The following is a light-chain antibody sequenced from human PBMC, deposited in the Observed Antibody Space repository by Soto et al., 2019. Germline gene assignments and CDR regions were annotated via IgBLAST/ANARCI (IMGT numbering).Light chain of an antibody. CDR3: QPYTGPPTT. CDR2: DSS. V-gene: IGKV3-11*01. CDR1: QSVGGY. J-gene: IGKJ5*01. Sequence: DIVLTQSPAILSLSPGDSATLSCRASQSVGGYLLWFQQKPGQPPRLLIYDSSHRASGTTARFSGSGSGTDFTLTITRLEPEDSAVYFCQPYTGPPTTVGPGTRLEIK.